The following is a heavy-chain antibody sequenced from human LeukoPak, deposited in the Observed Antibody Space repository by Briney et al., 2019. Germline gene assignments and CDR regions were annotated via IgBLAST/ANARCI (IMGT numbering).Heavy chain of an antibody. CDR2: IYHSGST. Sequence: SETLSLTCTVSGYSISSGYYWGWIRQPPGKGLEWIGSIYHSGSTYYNPSLKSRVTMSVDTSKNQFSLKLSSVTAADTAVYYCASQYYDSSGSNWFDPWGQGTLVTVSS. CDR1: GYSISSGYY. D-gene: IGHD3-22*01. V-gene: IGHV4-38-2*02. J-gene: IGHJ5*02. CDR3: ASQYYDSSGSNWFDP.